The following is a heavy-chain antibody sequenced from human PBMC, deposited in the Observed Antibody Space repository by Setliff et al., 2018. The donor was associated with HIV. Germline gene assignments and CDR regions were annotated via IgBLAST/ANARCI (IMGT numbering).Heavy chain of an antibody. CDR1: GGSFSGYY. CDR3: VRQADCGGDCVLGY. CDR2: INHSGST. Sequence: SETLSLTCAVYGGSFSGYYWSWIRQPPGKGLEWIGEINHSGSTNYNPSLKSRVTISVDTSKNQFSLKLSSVTAAGTAVYYCVRQADCGGDCVLGYWGQGTLVTAPQ. V-gene: IGHV4-34*01. D-gene: IGHD2-21*02. J-gene: IGHJ4*02.